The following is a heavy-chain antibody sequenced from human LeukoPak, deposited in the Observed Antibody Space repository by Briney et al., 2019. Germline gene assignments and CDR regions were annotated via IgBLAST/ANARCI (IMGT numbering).Heavy chain of an antibody. CDR2: ISSSDSTI. CDR3: ARWVATRVDY. Sequence: PGGFLRLSCAASGFTFSSFEMNWVRQAPGKGLEWISYISSSDSTIYYADSVKGRFTNSRDNAKNSLYLQMNSLRAEDTAVYYCARWVATRVDYWGQGILVIVSS. V-gene: IGHV3-48*03. D-gene: IGHD2-15*01. CDR1: GFTFSSFE. J-gene: IGHJ4*02.